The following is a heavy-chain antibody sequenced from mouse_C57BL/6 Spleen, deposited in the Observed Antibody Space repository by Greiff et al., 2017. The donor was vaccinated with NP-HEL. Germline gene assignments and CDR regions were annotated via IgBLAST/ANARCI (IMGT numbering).Heavy chain of an antibody. J-gene: IGHJ3*01. CDR3: ARRYSNYVAWFAY. Sequence: EVKLMESGGGLVKPGGSLKLSCAASGFTFSDYGMHWVRQAPEKGLEWVAYISSGSSTIYYADTVKGRFTISRDNAKNTLFLQMTILRSEDTAMYYCARRYSNYVAWFAYWGQGTLVTVSA. CDR2: ISSGSSTI. V-gene: IGHV5-17*01. D-gene: IGHD2-5*01. CDR1: GFTFSDYG.